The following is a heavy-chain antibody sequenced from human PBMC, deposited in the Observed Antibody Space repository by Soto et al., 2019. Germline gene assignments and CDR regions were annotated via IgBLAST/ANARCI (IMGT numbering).Heavy chain of an antibody. V-gene: IGHV3-23*01. CDR1: GFTFNNYA. CDR3: AKYCTGGCSFRWFAP. Sequence: GGSLRLSCAASGFTFNNYAMTWVRQAPGKGLEWVSTITATGGMTYYADSVKGRFTVSRDNSKNTLYLQMNSLRADDTAVYFCAKYCTGGCSFRWFAPWGQGTLVTVSS. J-gene: IGHJ5*02. CDR2: ITATGGMT. D-gene: IGHD2-8*02.